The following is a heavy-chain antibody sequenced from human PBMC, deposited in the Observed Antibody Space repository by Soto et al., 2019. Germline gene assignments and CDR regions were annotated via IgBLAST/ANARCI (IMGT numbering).Heavy chain of an antibody. Sequence: SETLSLTCTVSGGSIISYYWSWLRQPAGKGLEWIGSIYHSGSTYYNPSLKSRVTISVDTSKNQFSLKLSSVTAADTAVYYCAREFNYDFWSGYYSLFDYWGQGTLVTVSS. CDR2: IYHSGST. CDR3: AREFNYDFWSGYYSLFDY. CDR1: GGSIISYY. J-gene: IGHJ4*02. V-gene: IGHV4-38-2*02. D-gene: IGHD3-3*01.